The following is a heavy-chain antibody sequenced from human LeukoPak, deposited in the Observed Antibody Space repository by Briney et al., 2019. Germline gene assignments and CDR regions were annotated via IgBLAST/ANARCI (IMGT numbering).Heavy chain of an antibody. CDR2: ISSTSSDI. D-gene: IGHD6-19*01. J-gene: IGHJ4*02. CDR3: ARVGYSSGWPTFDY. CDR1: ESTFSDYA. V-gene: IGHV3-48*01. Sequence: GGSLRLSCAASESTFSDYAMTWVRQAPGKGLEWISYISSTSSDIDYADSVKGRFTISRDNAQNSLYLQMTSPTAEDTAMYYCARVGYSSGWPTFDYWGPGTLVTVSS.